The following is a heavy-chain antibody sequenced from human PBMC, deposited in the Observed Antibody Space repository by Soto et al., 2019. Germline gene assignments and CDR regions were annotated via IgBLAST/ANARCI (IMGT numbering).Heavy chain of an antibody. J-gene: IGHJ3*01. CDR3: ARSEMGGDGALEV. Sequence: QVQLMQSGAEVKQPGASVKVSCKASVYTFTNYYMHWVRQVPGQGLEWMGIINPSGGGPAHTQNFPERLTTTSDTSTTTIYLELNSLRSEVTAVYFCARSEMGGDGALEVCGQGTMVSVSS. D-gene: IGHD3-16*01. CDR2: INPSGGGP. CDR1: VYTFTNYY. V-gene: IGHV1-46*03.